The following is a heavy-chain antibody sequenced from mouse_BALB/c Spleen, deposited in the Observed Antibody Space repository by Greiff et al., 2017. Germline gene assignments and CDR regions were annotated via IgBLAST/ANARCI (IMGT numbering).Heavy chain of an antibody. Sequence: VKLEESGPGLVAPSQSLSITCTVSGFSLTSYGVHWVRQPPGKGLEWLGVIWAGGSTNYNSALMSRLSISKDNSKSQVFLKMNSLQTDDTAMYYCARVGGSTLYAMDYWGQGTSVTVSS. CDR2: IWAGGST. J-gene: IGHJ4*01. D-gene: IGHD1-1*01. CDR1: GFSLTSYG. CDR3: ARVGGSTLYAMDY. V-gene: IGHV2-9*02.